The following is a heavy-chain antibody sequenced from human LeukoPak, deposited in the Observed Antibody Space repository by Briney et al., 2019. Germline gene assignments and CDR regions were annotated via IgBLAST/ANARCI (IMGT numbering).Heavy chain of an antibody. D-gene: IGHD3/OR15-3a*01. V-gene: IGHV1-69*05. Sequence: GASVKVSCKASGGTFSSYAISWVPQAPGQGLEWMGGIIPIFGTANYAQKFQGRVTITTDESTSTAYMELSSLRSEDTAVYYCARGRPQEDWLSTYDAFDIWGQGTMVTVSS. CDR3: ARGRPQEDWLSTYDAFDI. CDR1: GGTFSSYA. J-gene: IGHJ3*02. CDR2: IIPIFGTA.